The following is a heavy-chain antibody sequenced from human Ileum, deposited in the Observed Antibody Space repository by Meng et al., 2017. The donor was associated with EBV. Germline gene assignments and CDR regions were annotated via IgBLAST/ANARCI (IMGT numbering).Heavy chain of an antibody. D-gene: IGHD6-19*01. Sequence: GRRQGPGPGLVKPSGTLSLTCAVSGGSISSSNWWSWVRQPPGKGLEWIGEIYHSGSTNYNPSLKSRVTIPVDKSKNQFSLNLSSVTAADTAVYYCARVGQWLPIDYWGQGTLVTVSS. V-gene: IGHV4-4*02. CDR3: ARVGQWLPIDY. CDR1: GGSISSSNW. CDR2: IYHSGST. J-gene: IGHJ4*02.